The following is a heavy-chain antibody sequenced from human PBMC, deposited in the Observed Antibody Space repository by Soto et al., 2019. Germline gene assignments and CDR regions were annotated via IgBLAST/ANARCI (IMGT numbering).Heavy chain of an antibody. CDR1: GGSITSYY. D-gene: IGHD2-15*01. Sequence: SSETLSLTCTVSGGSITSYYWTWIRQPPGKGLEWIGHIYYSGRTSYNSSLKSRVTISMDTSKSQLSLKLSSVTVADTAVYYCARARDCSGGTCYSWWFDPWGQGTLVTVSS. V-gene: IGHV4-59*12. CDR2: IYYSGRT. J-gene: IGHJ5*02. CDR3: ARARDCSGGTCYSWWFDP.